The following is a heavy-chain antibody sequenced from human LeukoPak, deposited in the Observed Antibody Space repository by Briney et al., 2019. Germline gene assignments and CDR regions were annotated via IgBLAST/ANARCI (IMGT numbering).Heavy chain of an antibody. Sequence: SETLSLTCTVSGGSISAYYWSWIRQPPGKGLAWIGYIHYSGTTNYYPSLKSRVTIALDTSNNQFSLNLSSVTATDTAVYYCARHTRPGYGGSENAFDIWGQGTMVTVSS. J-gene: IGHJ3*02. D-gene: IGHD5-12*01. V-gene: IGHV4-59*08. CDR1: GGSISAYY. CDR3: ARHTRPGYGGSENAFDI. CDR2: IHYSGTT.